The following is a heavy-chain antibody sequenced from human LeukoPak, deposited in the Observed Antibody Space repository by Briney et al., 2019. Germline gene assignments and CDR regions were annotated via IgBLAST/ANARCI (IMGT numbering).Heavy chain of an antibody. V-gene: IGHV4-59*08. Sequence: PSKTLSLTCTVSGDSISTYYWSWIRQPPGKGLEWIGYIYYTGRTKYNPSLKSRVTISVDTSKNQFSLKLSSVTAADTAVYYCARHEISSNWYPAFLDHWGQGTLVTVSS. CDR2: IYYTGRT. CDR1: GDSISTYY. J-gene: IGHJ4*02. D-gene: IGHD6-13*01. CDR3: ARHEISSNWYPAFLDH.